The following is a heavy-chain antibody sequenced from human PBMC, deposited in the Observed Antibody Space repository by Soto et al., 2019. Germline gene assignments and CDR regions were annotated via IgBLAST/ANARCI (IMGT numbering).Heavy chain of an antibody. Sequence: SVKVSCKASGGTFSSYAISWVRQAPGQGLEWMGGIIPIFGTANYAQKFQGRVTITADESTSTAYMELSSLRSEDTAVYYCARDRYSGYKAASGWFDPWGQGTLVTVSS. CDR1: GGTFSSYA. J-gene: IGHJ5*02. D-gene: IGHD5-12*01. CDR2: IIPIFGTA. V-gene: IGHV1-69*01. CDR3: ARDRYSGYKAASGWFDP.